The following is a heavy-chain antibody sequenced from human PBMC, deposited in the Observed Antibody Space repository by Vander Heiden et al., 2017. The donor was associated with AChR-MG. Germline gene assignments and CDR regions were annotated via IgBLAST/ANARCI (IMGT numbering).Heavy chain of an antibody. CDR1: GFPFGSYG. Sequence: QVQLVESGGGVVQPGRSLRLSCAASGFPFGSYGMHWVRQAPGKGLEWVAVIWYDGSNKYYADSVKGRFTITRDNSKNTLYLQMNSLRAEDTAVYYCAREGSWGDYGLCDYWGQGTLVTVSS. V-gene: IGHV3-33*01. J-gene: IGHJ4*02. CDR2: IWYDGSNK. D-gene: IGHD4-17*01. CDR3: AREGSWGDYGLCDY.